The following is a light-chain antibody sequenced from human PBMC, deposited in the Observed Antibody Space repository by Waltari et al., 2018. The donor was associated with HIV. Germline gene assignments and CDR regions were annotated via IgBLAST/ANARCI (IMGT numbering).Light chain of an antibody. CDR1: QLGDRY. J-gene: IGLJ2*01. Sequence: SYELTPPPSVSVSPEQTASITCPGDQLGDRYVCWYQQKPGQSPVLVIYQDTKRPSGIPERFSGSNSGNTATLTISGTQAMDEADYYCQTWDTTTVVFGGGTKLTVL. CDR3: QTWDTTTVV. V-gene: IGLV3-1*01. CDR2: QDT.